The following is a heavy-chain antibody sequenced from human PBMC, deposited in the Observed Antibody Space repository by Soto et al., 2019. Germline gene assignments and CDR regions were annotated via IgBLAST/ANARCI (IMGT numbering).Heavy chain of an antibody. V-gene: IGHV1-58*01. CDR2: IVVGSGNT. CDR1: GFTFTSSA. J-gene: IGHJ5*02. D-gene: IGHD3-3*01. Sequence: ASVKVSCKASGFTFTSSAVQWVRQARGQRLEWIGWIVVGSGNTNYAQKFQERVTITRDMSTSTAYMELSSLRSEDTAVYYCAARSQTYYDFWSGLSPPNWFDPWGQGTLVTVSS. CDR3: AARSQTYYDFWSGLSPPNWFDP.